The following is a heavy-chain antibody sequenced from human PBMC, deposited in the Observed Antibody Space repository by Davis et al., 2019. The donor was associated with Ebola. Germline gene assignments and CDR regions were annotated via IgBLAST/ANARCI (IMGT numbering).Heavy chain of an antibody. CDR2: MNPNSGNT. CDR3: ARSRHDYYDSSGYYYTY. CDR1: GYTFTSYD. V-gene: IGHV1-8*01. D-gene: IGHD3-22*01. J-gene: IGHJ4*02. Sequence: PSVKVSCKASGYTFTSYDINWVRQATGQGLEWMGWMNPNSGNTGYAQKFQGRVTMTRNTSISTAYMELSSLRSEDTAVYYCARSRHDYYDSSGYYYTYWGQGTLVTVSS.